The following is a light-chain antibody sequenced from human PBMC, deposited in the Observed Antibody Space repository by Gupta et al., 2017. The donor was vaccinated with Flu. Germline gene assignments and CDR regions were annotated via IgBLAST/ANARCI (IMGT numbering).Light chain of an antibody. V-gene: IGKV1-9*01. CDR3: QQGKSYPLT. Sequence: DIQLTQSPYFLSASVGDRVIITCRASQGIDSHLVWYQKKPGKAPKLLIYETSTLQSGVPSRFSGSGSGTEFTLTITSLQPEDFATYYCQQGKSYPLTFGGGTKVEIK. CDR2: ETS. J-gene: IGKJ4*01. CDR1: QGIDSH.